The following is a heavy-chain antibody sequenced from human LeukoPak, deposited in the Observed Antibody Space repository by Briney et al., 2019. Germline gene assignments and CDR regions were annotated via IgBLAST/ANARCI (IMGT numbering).Heavy chain of an antibody. CDR1: GGSFSGYY. J-gene: IGHJ4*02. CDR2: INHSGST. V-gene: IGHV4-34*01. Sequence: SETLSLTCAVYGGSFSGYYWSWIRQPPGKGLEWIGEINHSGSTNYNPSLKSRVTMSVDTSKNQFSLKLSSVTAADTAVYYCARLRELPFDYWGQGTLVTVSS. D-gene: IGHD1-26*01. CDR3: ARLRELPFDY.